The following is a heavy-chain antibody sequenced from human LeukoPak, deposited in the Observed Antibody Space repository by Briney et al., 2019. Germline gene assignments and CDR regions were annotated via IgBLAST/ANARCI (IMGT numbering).Heavy chain of an antibody. Sequence: SKTLSLTCAVYGGSFSGYYWSWIRQPPGKGLEWIGEINHSGSTNYNPSLKSRVTISVDTSKNQFSLKLSSVTAADTAVYYCARDLRGFDPWGQGTLVTVSS. V-gene: IGHV4-34*01. D-gene: IGHD4-17*01. CDR2: INHSGST. CDR1: GGSFSGYY. CDR3: ARDLRGFDP. J-gene: IGHJ5*02.